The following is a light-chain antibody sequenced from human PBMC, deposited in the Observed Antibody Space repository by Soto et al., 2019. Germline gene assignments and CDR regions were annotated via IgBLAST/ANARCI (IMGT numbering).Light chain of an antibody. Sequence: QSVPTQPPSASGTPGQRVTISCSGSSSNIGSNTVNWYQQLPGTAPKLLIYSNNQRPSGVPDRFSGSKSGTSASLAISGLQSEDEADYYCAAWDDSLTAYYVFGTGTKVTVL. CDR2: SNN. J-gene: IGLJ1*01. CDR3: AAWDDSLTAYYV. V-gene: IGLV1-44*01. CDR1: SSNIGSNT.